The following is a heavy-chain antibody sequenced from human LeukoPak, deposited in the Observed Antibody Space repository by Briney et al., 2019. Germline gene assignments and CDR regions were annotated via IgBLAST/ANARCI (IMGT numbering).Heavy chain of an antibody. CDR2: IMSSGGST. CDR3: AKGNSWVDN. V-gene: IGHV3-23*01. Sequence: PGESLRLSCAASGFTFSTYAMSWVRQAPGKGLEWVSAIMSSGGSTFYADSVRGRFTISRDNSNYTLYLQMNSLRAEDTAIYYCAKGNSWVDNWGQGTLVTVSS. D-gene: IGHD5-24*01. CDR1: GFTFSTYA. J-gene: IGHJ5*02.